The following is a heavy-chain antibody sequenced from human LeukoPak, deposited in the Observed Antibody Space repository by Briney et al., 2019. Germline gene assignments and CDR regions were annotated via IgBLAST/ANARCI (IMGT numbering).Heavy chain of an antibody. V-gene: IGHV4-39*01. J-gene: IGHJ4*02. CDR3: ARHIREYRSGWYGFGY. D-gene: IGHD6-19*01. CDR2: MYNGGST. CDR1: GGSISSSSYY. Sequence: SETLSLTCTVSGGSISSSSYYWGWIRQPPGKGLEWIGSMYNGGSTYYNPSLKSRVTISVDKSKNQFSLKLSSVTAADTAVYYCARHIREYRSGWYGFGYWGQGTLVTVSS.